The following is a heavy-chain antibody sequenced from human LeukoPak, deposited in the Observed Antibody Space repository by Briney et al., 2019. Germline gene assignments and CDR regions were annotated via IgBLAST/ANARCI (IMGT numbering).Heavy chain of an antibody. D-gene: IGHD6-13*01. Sequence: SETLTLTCTVSGGSINSYYWSWIRQPPGKGLEWIGYIYYSGSTNYNPSLKSRVTISVDTSKNQFSLKLSSVTAADTAVYYCARRARRGSSSWYSFDPWGQGTLVTVSS. J-gene: IGHJ5*02. CDR2: IYYSGST. CDR1: GGSINSYY. V-gene: IGHV4-59*12. CDR3: ARRARRGSSSWYSFDP.